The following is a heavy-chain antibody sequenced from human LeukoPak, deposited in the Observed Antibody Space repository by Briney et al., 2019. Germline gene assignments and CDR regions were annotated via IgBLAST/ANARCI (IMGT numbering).Heavy chain of an antibody. D-gene: IGHD5-24*01. J-gene: IGHJ3*02. CDR3: ARMAGGWALAFDI. CDR1: GGTFSSYT. CDR2: IIPILGIA. V-gene: IGHV1-69*02. Sequence: SVKVSCKASGGTFSSYTISWVRQAPGQGLEWMGRIIPILGIANYAQKFQGRVTITADESTSTAYMELSSLRSEDTAVYYCARMAGGWALAFDIWGQGTMVTVSS.